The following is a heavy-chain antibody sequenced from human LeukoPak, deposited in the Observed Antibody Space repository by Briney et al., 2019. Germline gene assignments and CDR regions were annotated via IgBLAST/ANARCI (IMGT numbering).Heavy chain of an antibody. Sequence: SETLSLTCTVSGGSISSYYWGWIRQPPGKGLEWIGSIYYSGSTYYNPSLKSRVTISVDTSKNQFSLKLSSVTAADTAVYYCARFDYSNYVDFLNFDYWGQGTLVTVSS. CDR2: IYYSGST. J-gene: IGHJ4*02. CDR3: ARFDYSNYVDFLNFDY. V-gene: IGHV4-39*01. CDR1: GGSISSYY. D-gene: IGHD4-11*01.